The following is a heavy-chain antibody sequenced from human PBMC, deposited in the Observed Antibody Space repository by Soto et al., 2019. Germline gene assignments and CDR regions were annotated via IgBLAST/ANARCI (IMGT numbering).Heavy chain of an antibody. Sequence: QVQLVDSGGGLVKPGGSLRLSCAASGFSFSDYYMGWIRQAPGKGLEWVSYISNSGSTMSSADSVKGRFTISRDNAKNSLHLQVNSLRAEDTAVYYCARVLSTFGGVPLTFDYWGQGTLVTVSS. CDR2: ISNSGSTM. V-gene: IGHV3-11*01. CDR1: GFSFSDYY. J-gene: IGHJ4*02. D-gene: IGHD3-16*01. CDR3: ARVLSTFGGVPLTFDY.